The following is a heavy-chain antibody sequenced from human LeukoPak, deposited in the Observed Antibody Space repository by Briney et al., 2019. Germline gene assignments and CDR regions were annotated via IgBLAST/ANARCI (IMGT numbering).Heavy chain of an antibody. D-gene: IGHD3-22*01. CDR1: GGTFSSYA. V-gene: IGHV1-69*04. J-gene: IGHJ4*02. CDR2: IIPIFGIA. Sequence: SVKVSCKASGGTFSSYAISWVRQAPGQGLEWMGRIIPIFGIANYAQKFQGRVTITADKSTSTAYMELSSLRSEDTAVYYCARDTDDSSGYYGNFDYWGQGTLVNVSS. CDR3: ARDTDDSSGYYGNFDY.